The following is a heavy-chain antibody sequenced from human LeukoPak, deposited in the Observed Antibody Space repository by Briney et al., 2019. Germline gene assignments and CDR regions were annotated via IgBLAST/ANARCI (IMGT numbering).Heavy chain of an antibody. Sequence: GGSLRLSCAASGFTFSSYWMSWVRQAPGKGLEWVANIKQDGSEKYSVDSVKGRFTISRDNAKNALYLRMDSLRAEDTAVYYCARDRTVTRGYYYYGMDVWGQGTTVTVSS. CDR2: IKQDGSEK. D-gene: IGHD4-17*01. J-gene: IGHJ6*02. CDR1: GFTFSSYW. V-gene: IGHV3-7*03. CDR3: ARDRTVTRGYYYYGMDV.